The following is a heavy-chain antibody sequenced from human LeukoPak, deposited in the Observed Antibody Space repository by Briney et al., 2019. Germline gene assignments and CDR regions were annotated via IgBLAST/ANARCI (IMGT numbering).Heavy chain of an antibody. V-gene: IGHV4-59*01. J-gene: IGHJ4*02. CDR1: GGSIRSYY. D-gene: IGHD3-22*01. CDR2: IYYSGST. Sequence: SETLSLTCTVSGGSIRSYYWSWIRQPPGKGLEWIGYIYYSGSTNYNPPLKSRITMSVDTSKNQVSLKLRSVTAADTAVYFCARQPPDTASFDYWGQGTLVTVSS. CDR3: ARQPPDTASFDY.